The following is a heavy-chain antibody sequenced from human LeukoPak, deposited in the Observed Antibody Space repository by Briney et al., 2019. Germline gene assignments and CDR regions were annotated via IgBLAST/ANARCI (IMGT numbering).Heavy chain of an antibody. CDR1: GFTFSSYG. D-gene: IGHD2-21*02. V-gene: IGHV3-33*06. CDR2: IWYDGSNK. Sequence: PGGSLRLSCAAPGFTFSSYGTRWVRQAPRKGLEWVAAIWYDGSNKYYADSVKGRFTISRDNSKNTLYLQMNSLRAEDTAEYYCAKDFEAYCGGDCYSKPNWFDPWGQGTLVTVSS. J-gene: IGHJ5*02. CDR3: AKDFEAYCGGDCYSKPNWFDP.